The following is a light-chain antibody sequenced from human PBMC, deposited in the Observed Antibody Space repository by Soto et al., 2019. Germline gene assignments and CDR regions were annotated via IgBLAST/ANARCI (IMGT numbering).Light chain of an antibody. CDR3: CSSAPESTYV. J-gene: IGLJ1*01. V-gene: IGLV2-23*01. CDR2: KGT. Sequence: QSALAQPASVSGSPGQSITISCTGTSSDVGAYDSVSWYQQHPHKAPQVIIYKGTRRPSGVPNRFSGSTSGNAASLTISGLLADDEADYFCCSSAPESTYVFGAGTKVTVL. CDR1: SSDVGAYDS.